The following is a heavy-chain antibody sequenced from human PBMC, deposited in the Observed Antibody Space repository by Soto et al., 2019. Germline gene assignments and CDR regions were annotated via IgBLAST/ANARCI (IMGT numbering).Heavy chain of an antibody. CDR1: GFTVSGKY. CDR2: IGGSGGNT. D-gene: IGHD3-9*01. J-gene: IGHJ6*02. CDR3: ARVVRYFDTPYGMDV. V-gene: IGHV3-23*01. Sequence: GGSLRLSCAASGFTVSGKYMSWVRQAPGKGLEWVSGIGGSGGNTYYADSVKDRFTISRDNSKNTLFLQMNSLRAEDTAEYYCARVVRYFDTPYGMDVWGQGTTVTVSS.